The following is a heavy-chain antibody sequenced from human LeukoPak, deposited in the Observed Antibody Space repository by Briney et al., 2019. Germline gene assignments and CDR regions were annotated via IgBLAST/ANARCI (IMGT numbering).Heavy chain of an antibody. Sequence: GGSLRLSCAASGFTFSDYYMSWIRQAPGKGLEWVSYISSSGSTIYYADSVKGRFSISRDNAKNSLDLQMNSLRAEDTAVYYCARLPRDYYGSGSYSHWFDPWGQGTLVTVSS. J-gene: IGHJ5*02. CDR1: GFTFSDYY. CDR2: ISSSGSTI. CDR3: ARLPRDYYGSGSYSHWFDP. V-gene: IGHV3-11*01. D-gene: IGHD3-10*01.